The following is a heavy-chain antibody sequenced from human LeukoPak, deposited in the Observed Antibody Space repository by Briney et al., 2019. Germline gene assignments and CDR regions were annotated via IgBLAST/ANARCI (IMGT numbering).Heavy chain of an antibody. J-gene: IGHJ4*02. Sequence: PGGSLRLSRAASGIAFSTYAMSWVRQAPGKGLEWVSVVSESGEITHYADSVKGRFTISRDNSKNTVYLQMNSLRAEDSAVYYCAKDTAQGYTYGTIEQDYWGQGTRVTVSS. V-gene: IGHV3-23*01. CDR1: GIAFSTYA. CDR2: VSESGEIT. D-gene: IGHD5-18*01. CDR3: AKDTAQGYTYGTIEQDY.